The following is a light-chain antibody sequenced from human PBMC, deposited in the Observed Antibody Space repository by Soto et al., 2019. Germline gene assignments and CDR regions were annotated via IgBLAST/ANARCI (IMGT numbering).Light chain of an antibody. CDR2: KVS. Sequence: DVVMTQSPLSLPVTLGQPASIACRSSQSLVHSDGNTYLSWFQQRPGQSPRRLIYKVSKRDSGVPDRISGSGSGTDFTLTISRVEAEDVGVSYCVHGSQWPQFFGPGTKVDIK. V-gene: IGKV2-30*02. J-gene: IGKJ3*01. CDR1: QSLVHSDGNTY. CDR3: VHGSQWPQF.